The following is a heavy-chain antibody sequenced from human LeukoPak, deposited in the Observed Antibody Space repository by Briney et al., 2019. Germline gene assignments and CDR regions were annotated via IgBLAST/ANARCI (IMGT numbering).Heavy chain of an antibody. J-gene: IGHJ4*02. CDR2: IYPSGST. Sequence: PSETLSLTCTVSGGSINGGNYYWTWIRQPAGKGLEWIGRIYPSGSTYYNPSLTCRVTISVDTSKNQFSLKLSSVTAADTAVYYCATQIPHTVTTRRPSGRTYYFDYWGQGTLVTVSS. CDR3: ATQIPHTVTTRRPSGRTYYFDY. D-gene: IGHD4-11*01. V-gene: IGHV4-61*02. CDR1: GGSINGGNYY.